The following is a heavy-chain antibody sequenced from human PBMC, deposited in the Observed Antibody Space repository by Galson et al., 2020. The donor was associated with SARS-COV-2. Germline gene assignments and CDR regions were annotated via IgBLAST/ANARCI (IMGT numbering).Heavy chain of an antibody. CDR3: ARARPDIVVVPAANYYYYGMDV. CDR1: GGSVSSGSYY. V-gene: IGHV4-61*01. Sequence: NSSETLSLTCTVSGGSVSSGSYYWSWIRQPPGKGLEWIGYIYYSGSTNYNPSLKSRVTISVDTSKNQFSLKLSSVTAADTAVYYCARARPDIVVVPAANYYYYGMDVWGQGTTVTVSS. J-gene: IGHJ6*02. D-gene: IGHD2-2*01. CDR2: IYYSGST.